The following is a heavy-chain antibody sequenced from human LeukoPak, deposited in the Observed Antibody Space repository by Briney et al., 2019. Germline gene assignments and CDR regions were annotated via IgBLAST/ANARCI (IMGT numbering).Heavy chain of an antibody. V-gene: IGHV4-38-2*02. CDR3: ARVGYYYDSSGYYYFDY. Sequence: SGTLSLTCTVSGYSISSGYYWGWIRQPPGKGLEWIGSIYHSGSTYYNPSLKSRVTISVDTSKNQFSLKLSSVTAADTAVYYCARVGYYYDSSGYYYFDYWGQGTLVTVSS. CDR2: IYHSGST. J-gene: IGHJ4*02. CDR1: GYSISSGYY. D-gene: IGHD3-22*01.